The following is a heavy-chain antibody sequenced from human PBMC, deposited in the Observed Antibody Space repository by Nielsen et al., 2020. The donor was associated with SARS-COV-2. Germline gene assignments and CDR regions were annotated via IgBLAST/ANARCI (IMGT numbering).Heavy chain of an antibody. D-gene: IGHD3-10*01. CDR2: ISWNSGSI. CDR1: GFTFDDYA. J-gene: IGHJ3*02. Sequence: SLKISCAASGFTFDDYAMHWVRQAPGKGPEWVSGISWNSGSIGYADSVKGRFTISRDNAKNSLYLQMNSLRAEDTALYYCAKAGGDAFDIWGQGTMVTVSS. CDR3: AKAGGDAFDI. V-gene: IGHV3-9*01.